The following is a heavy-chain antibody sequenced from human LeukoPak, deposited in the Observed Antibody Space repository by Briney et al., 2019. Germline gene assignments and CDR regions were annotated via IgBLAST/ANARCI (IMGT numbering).Heavy chain of an antibody. CDR1: GFTFSSYA. Sequence: GGSLRPSCAASGFTFSSYAMSWVRQAPGKGLEWVSAISGSGGSTYYADSVKGRFTISRDNSKNTLYLQMNSLRAEDTAIYYCAKAPTYYYDTSGYYYFEYWGQGTLVTVSS. V-gene: IGHV3-23*01. D-gene: IGHD3-22*01. CDR3: AKAPTYYYDTSGYYYFEY. CDR2: ISGSGGST. J-gene: IGHJ4*02.